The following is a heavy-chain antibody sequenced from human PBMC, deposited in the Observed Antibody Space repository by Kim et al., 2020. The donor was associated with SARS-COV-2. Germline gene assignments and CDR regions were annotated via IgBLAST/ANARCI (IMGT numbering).Heavy chain of an antibody. D-gene: IGHD4-17*01. J-gene: IGHJ4*02. CDR3: ARDYGGNSGDFDY. Sequence: YAQKLQGRVTMTTDTSTSTAYMGLRSLRSDDTAVYYCARDYGGNSGDFDYWGQGTLVTVSS. V-gene: IGHV1-18*01.